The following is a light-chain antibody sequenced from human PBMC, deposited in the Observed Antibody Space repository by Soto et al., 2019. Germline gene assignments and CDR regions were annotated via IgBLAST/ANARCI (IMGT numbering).Light chain of an antibody. CDR3: LQDNNYPWT. J-gene: IGKJ1*01. CDR2: GAS. V-gene: IGKV1-6*01. Sequence: AIQMTQSPSSLSASVGDRVTISCRASQAIRNDLGWYQQKPGKAPNLLIYGASSLESGVPSRFSGSGSGTDFTLNISSLQPEDVATYYCLQDNNYPWTFGQGTKVEI. CDR1: QAIRND.